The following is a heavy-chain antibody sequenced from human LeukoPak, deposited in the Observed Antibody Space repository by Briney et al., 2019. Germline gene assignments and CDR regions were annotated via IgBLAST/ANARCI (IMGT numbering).Heavy chain of an antibody. J-gene: IGHJ3*02. CDR2: INPNSGGT. D-gene: IGHD3/OR15-3a*01. Sequence: ASVKVSCKTSGYTFTGYYIHWVRQAPGQGLEWMGWINPNSGGTNYAQHFQGWVTMTRDTSISTAYMELSSLRSEDTAVYYCARSPGLDIAFDIWGQGTMVTVSS. V-gene: IGHV1-2*04. CDR1: GYTFTGYY. CDR3: ARSPGLDIAFDI.